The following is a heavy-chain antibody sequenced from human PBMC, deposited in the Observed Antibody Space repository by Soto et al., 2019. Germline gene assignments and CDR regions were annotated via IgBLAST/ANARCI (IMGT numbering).Heavy chain of an antibody. CDR3: ARGGEATTYFFDY. J-gene: IGHJ4*02. CDR1: GFTFTNYA. D-gene: IGHD1-1*01. Sequence: EVQLLQSGGNLAQPGGSLRLSCAASGFTFTNYAMSWVRQAPGKGLEWVSSLRGGGNSTYYAASVKGRFTISRDNSKSTLYLQMDSLRAEDTALDFCARGGEATTYFFDYWGQGTPFSVSS. CDR2: LRGGGNST. V-gene: IGHV3-23*01.